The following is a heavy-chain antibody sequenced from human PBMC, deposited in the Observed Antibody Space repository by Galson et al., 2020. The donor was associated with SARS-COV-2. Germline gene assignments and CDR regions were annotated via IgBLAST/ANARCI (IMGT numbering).Heavy chain of an antibody. D-gene: IGHD3-3*01. CDR3: ARGPDFEYYDFWSGYSPYYYYGMDV. Sequence: ASVTVSCKASGYTFTGYYMHRVRQAPGQGLEWMGWINPNSGGTNYAQKFQGWVTMTRDTSISTAYMELSRLRSDDTAVYYCARGPDFEYYDFWSGYSPYYYYGMDVWGQGTTVTVSS. V-gene: IGHV1-2*04. CDR1: GYTFTGYY. J-gene: IGHJ6*02. CDR2: INPNSGGT.